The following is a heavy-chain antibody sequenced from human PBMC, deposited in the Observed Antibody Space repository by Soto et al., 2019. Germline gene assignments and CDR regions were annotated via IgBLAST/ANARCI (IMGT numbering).Heavy chain of an antibody. CDR1: GFTFSNVW. Sequence: EVQLVESGGGLVKPGGSLRLSCAASGFTFSNVWMNWVRQAPGKGLEWVGRIKSKTDGGTTDYAAPVKGRFTTSRDASKNTLYLQMNSLKTEDTAVYYCTTSLVQLDALGEVDDWGQGTLVTVSS. CDR3: TTSLVQLDALGEVDD. CDR2: IKSKTDGGTT. D-gene: IGHD1-1*01. V-gene: IGHV3-15*07. J-gene: IGHJ4*02.